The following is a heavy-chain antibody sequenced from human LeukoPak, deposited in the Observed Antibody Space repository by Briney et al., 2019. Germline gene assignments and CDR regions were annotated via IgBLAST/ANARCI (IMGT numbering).Heavy chain of an antibody. V-gene: IGHV3-23*01. Sequence: GGSLRLSCAASGFTFSSYAMSWVRHAPGKGLELVSAISGSGGSTYYADSVKGRFTISRDNSKNTLYLQMNSLRAEDTALYYCAKGTGSYIHDAFDIWGQGTMVTVSS. CDR1: GFTFSSYA. CDR2: ISGSGGST. J-gene: IGHJ3*02. CDR3: AKGTGSYIHDAFDI. D-gene: IGHD3-10*01.